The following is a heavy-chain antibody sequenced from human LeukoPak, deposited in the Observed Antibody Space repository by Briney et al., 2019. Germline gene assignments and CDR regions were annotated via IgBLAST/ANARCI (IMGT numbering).Heavy chain of an antibody. V-gene: IGHV3-7*01. CDR1: GFTFSSYC. Sequence: GGSLRLSCTASGFTFSSYCMSWVRQAPGKGLEWVANMKEDGSEKYYVGSVKGRFTISRDNAKNSVYLQMNSLRAEDTAVYYCASDKTAQLDNYYYYMDVWGKGTTVTISS. D-gene: IGHD6-13*01. J-gene: IGHJ6*03. CDR2: MKEDGSEK. CDR3: ASDKTAQLDNYYYYMDV.